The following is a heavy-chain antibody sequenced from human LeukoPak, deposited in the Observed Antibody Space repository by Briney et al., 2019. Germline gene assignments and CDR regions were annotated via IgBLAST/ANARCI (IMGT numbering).Heavy chain of an antibody. V-gene: IGHV4-34*01. CDR2: INHSGST. CDR3: ARGPTSSSSESLDY. Sequence: SETLSLTCAVYGGSFSGYCWSWIRQPPGKGLEWIGEINHSGSTNYNPSLKSRVTISVDTSKNQFSLKLSSVTAADTAVYYCARGPTSSSSESLDYWGQGTLVTVSS. J-gene: IGHJ4*02. D-gene: IGHD6-6*01. CDR1: GGSFSGYC.